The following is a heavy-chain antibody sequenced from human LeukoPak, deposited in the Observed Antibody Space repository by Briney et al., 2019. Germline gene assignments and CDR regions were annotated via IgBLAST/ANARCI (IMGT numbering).Heavy chain of an antibody. CDR1: GFTFSSYA. CDR2: ISGSGGST. V-gene: IGHV3-23*01. Sequence: PGGCLRLSCAASGFTFSSYAMSWVRQAPGKGLEWVSAISGSGGSTYYADSVKGRFTISRDNSKNTLYLQMNSLRAEDTAVYYCAKHEDIVVVPADYWGQGTLVTVSS. D-gene: IGHD2-2*01. CDR3: AKHEDIVVVPADY. J-gene: IGHJ4*02.